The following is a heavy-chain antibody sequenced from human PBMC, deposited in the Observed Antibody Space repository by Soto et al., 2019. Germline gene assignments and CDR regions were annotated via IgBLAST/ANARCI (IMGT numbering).Heavy chain of an antibody. D-gene: IGHD3-22*01. CDR2: IYPDDSDS. CDR3: ARQTHYGSSAKRGFDV. J-gene: IGHJ3*01. CDR1: GYSFTSYW. Sequence: GESLKISCKGSGYSFTSYWVGWVRQMPGKGLEWMGIIYPDDSDSRYSPSFQGQVTISADKSISTAYLQWSSLKASDTAMYYCARQTHYGSSAKRGFDVWGQGTMVTVSS. V-gene: IGHV5-51*01.